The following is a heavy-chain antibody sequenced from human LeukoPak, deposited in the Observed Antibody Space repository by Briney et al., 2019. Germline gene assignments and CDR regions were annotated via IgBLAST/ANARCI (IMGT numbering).Heavy chain of an antibody. CDR2: ISSNGGST. CDR1: GFTFSRYG. V-gene: IGHV3-64*01. J-gene: IGHJ4*02. CDR3: ARWGTAGLDY. D-gene: IGHD3-16*01. Sequence: GGSLRLSCSASGFTFSRYGMHWVRQAPGKGLEYVSAISSNGGSTYYANSVKGRFTISRDNSKNTLYLQMGSLRGEDMAVYYCARWGTAGLDYWGQGTLVTVSS.